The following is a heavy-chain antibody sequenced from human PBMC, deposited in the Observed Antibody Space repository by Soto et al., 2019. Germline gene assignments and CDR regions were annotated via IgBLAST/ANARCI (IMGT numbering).Heavy chain of an antibody. CDR1: GFTFSSYA. CDR3: ARDGAVTGYYYGMDV. J-gene: IGHJ6*02. Sequence: QVQLVETGGGVVQPGRSLRLSCAASGFTFSSYAMHWVRQAPGKGLEWVAVISYDGSNKYYADSVKGRFTISRDNSKKTLYLQMNSLRAEDTAVYYCARDGAVTGYYYGMDVWGQGTTVTVSS. V-gene: IGHV3-30-3*01. D-gene: IGHD2-21*02. CDR2: ISYDGSNK.